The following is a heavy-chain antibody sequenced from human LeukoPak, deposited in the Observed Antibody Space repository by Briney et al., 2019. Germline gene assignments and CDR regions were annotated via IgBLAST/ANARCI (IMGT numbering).Heavy chain of an antibody. J-gene: IGHJ6*02. Sequence: GASVKVSCKLSGGTFSRFAISWVRQAPGQGLEWMGGIIPKFGTPNYAQKFQDTVTIIADESTSTVYMVVSSLRSEDTAVYYCARDKEASGYYYGFYYGLDVWGQGTTVTVSS. D-gene: IGHD3-22*01. CDR3: ARDKEASGYYYGFYYGLDV. V-gene: IGHV1-69*13. CDR1: GGTFSRFA. CDR2: IIPKFGTP.